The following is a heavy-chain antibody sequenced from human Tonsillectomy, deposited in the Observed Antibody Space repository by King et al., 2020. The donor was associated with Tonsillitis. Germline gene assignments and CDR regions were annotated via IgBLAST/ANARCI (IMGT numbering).Heavy chain of an antibody. V-gene: IGHV3-33*01. J-gene: IGHJ6*03. CDR3: ARGIVGATPTDYYMDV. Sequence: VQLVESGGGVVQPGRSLRLSCAASGFTFSSFGMHWVRQAPGKGLEWVAVIWYDGSKKYYADSVKGRFTISRDNFKNTLYLQMNSLRAEDTAVYFCARGIVGATPTDYYMDVWGKGTTVTVSS. CDR2: IWYDGSKK. D-gene: IGHD1-26*01. CDR1: GFTFSSFG.